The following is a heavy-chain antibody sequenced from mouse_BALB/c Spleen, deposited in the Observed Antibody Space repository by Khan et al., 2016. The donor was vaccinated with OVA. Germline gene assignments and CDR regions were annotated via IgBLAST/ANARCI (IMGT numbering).Heavy chain of an antibody. D-gene: IGHD1-1*01. J-gene: IGHJ2*01. CDR1: GYPFTSYW. CDR3: ARIKKIVATYFDY. Sequence: QVQLQQSGAELVKAGASVKMSCKASGYPFTSYWMHWVKQRLGQGLEWFAETNPTNGRTYYNEKFKSKATLTVDKSSSTAYMLLSGPTCEDSAVYYCARIKKIVATYFDYWGQGTTLTVSS. V-gene: IGHV1S81*02. CDR2: TNPTNGRT.